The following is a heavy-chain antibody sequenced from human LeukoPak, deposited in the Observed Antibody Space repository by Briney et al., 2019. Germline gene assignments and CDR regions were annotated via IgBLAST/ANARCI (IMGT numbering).Heavy chain of an antibody. J-gene: IGHJ4*02. CDR1: GGTFSDYA. D-gene: IGHD3-10*01. CDR2: FIPILGAT. V-gene: IGHV1-69*10. Sequence: GASVKVSCKASGGTFSDYAFNWVRQAPGQGLEWMGAFIPILGATNSTQKFQGRVTITADKSTSTAYMELSSLRSEDTAVYYCARESGPMVRGVITHFDYWGQGTLVTVSS. CDR3: ARESGPMVRGVITHFDY.